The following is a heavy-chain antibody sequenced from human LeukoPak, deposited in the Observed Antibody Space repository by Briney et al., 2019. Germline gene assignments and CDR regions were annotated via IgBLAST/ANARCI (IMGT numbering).Heavy chain of an antibody. J-gene: IGHJ4*02. CDR2: ISSNGGST. CDR1: GFTFSSYA. Sequence: GGSLRLSCSASGFTFSSYAMHWVRQAPGKGLEYVSAISSNGGSTYYADSVEGRFTISRDNSKNTLYLQMSSLRAEDTAVYYCVKDRYYGSGTTFDYWGQGTLVTVSS. V-gene: IGHV3-64D*06. D-gene: IGHD3-10*01. CDR3: VKDRYYGSGTTFDY.